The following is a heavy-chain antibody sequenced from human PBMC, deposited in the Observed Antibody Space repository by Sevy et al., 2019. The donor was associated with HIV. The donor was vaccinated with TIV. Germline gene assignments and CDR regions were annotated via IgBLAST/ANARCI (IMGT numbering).Heavy chain of an antibody. D-gene: IGHD6-19*01. CDR2: IGTAGDT. Sequence: GGSLRLSCAASGFAFSSYDMHWVRQATGKGLEWVSAIGTAGDTYYPGSVKGRFTISRENAKNSLYLQMNSLRAGDTAVYYCARGLGGIAVAGYYYGMDVWGQWTTVTVSS. J-gene: IGHJ6*02. CDR1: GFAFSSYD. CDR3: ARGLGGIAVAGYYYGMDV. V-gene: IGHV3-13*01.